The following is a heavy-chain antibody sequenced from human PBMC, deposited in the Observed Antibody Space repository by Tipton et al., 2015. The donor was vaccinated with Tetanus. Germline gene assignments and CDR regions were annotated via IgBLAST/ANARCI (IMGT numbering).Heavy chain of an antibody. CDR1: GYTFTGYY. V-gene: IGHV1-2*02. CDR2: INPNSGGT. Sequence: VQLVQSGPEVKKPGASVKVSCKASGYTFTGYYMHWVRQAPGQGLEWMGWINPNSGGTNYAQKFQGRVTMTRDTSISTAYMEVSRLRSDDTAIYYCARVQTATYSFYYYGVDVWGQGTTVTVSS. J-gene: IGHJ6*02. D-gene: IGHD2-15*01. CDR3: ARVQTATYSFYYYGVDV.